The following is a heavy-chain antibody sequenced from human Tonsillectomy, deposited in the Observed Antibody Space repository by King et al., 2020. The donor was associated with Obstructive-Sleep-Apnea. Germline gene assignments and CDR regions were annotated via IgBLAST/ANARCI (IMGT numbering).Heavy chain of an antibody. CDR3: ARDLIGMDV. V-gene: IGHV4-59*01. Sequence: QLQESGPGLVKPSETLSLTCTVSGASISRYYWNWIRQSPGKGLEWIGHINVSGNTNYNPSLKSRVTMSIDTSTNKFSLKLTSVTAADTAIYYCARDLIGMDVWGQGTKVTVSS. CDR2: INVSGNT. CDR1: GASISRYY. J-gene: IGHJ6*02.